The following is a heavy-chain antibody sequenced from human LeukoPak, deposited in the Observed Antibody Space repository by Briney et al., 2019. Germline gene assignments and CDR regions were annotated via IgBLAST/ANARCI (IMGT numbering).Heavy chain of an antibody. CDR3: ARGVWAPFDA. Sequence: GGSLRLSCAASGFSLSNYWMNWARQARGKGLVWVANIKQGGSEENYVDSVEGRFSISRDNAEHALILQMNSLRDEDTPVYQCARGVWAPFDAWGQGTPVSVSS. V-gene: IGHV3-7*01. CDR1: GFSLSNYW. J-gene: IGHJ1*01. CDR2: IKQGGSEE. D-gene: IGHD3-9*01.